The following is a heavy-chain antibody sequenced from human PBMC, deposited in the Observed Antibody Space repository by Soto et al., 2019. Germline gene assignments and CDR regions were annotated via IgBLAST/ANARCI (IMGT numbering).Heavy chain of an antibody. D-gene: IGHD3-22*01. CDR3: TREHDSSGYYFPANY. Sequence: GGSLRLSCTASGFTFGDYAMSWFRQAPGKGLEWVGFIRSKAYGGTTEYAASVKGRFTISRDNSKSIAYLQMNSLKTEDTAVYYCTREHDSSGYYFPANYWGQGTLVTVSS. J-gene: IGHJ4*02. V-gene: IGHV3-49*03. CDR2: IRSKAYGGTT. CDR1: GFTFGDYA.